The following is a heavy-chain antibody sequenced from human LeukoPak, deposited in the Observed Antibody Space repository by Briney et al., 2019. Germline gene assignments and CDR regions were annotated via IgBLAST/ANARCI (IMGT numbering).Heavy chain of an antibody. J-gene: IGHJ6*02. V-gene: IGHV4-39*01. CDR3: ARAGDSSSFPYYYYGMDV. D-gene: IGHD6-6*01. CDR1: GGSISSSSYY. CDR2: IYYSGST. Sequence: SGTLSLTCTVSGGSISSSSYYWGWIRQPPGKGLEWIGSIYYSGSTYYNPSLKSRVTISVDTSKNQFSLKLSSVTAADTAVYYCARAGDSSSFPYYYYGMDVWGQGTTVTVSS.